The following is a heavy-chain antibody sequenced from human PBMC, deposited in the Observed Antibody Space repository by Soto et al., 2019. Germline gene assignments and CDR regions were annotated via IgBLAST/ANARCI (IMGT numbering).Heavy chain of an antibody. CDR3: STHGLPPGGSGYWGVSWFEP. CDR2: IYYTGST. V-gene: IGHV4-39*01. Sequence: PSETLSLTCSVSGAAINGGGYFWGWARQPPGRGLEWIGSIYYTGSTSLSPSLTSRVTMSVDTSNNQFSMKLRSLTAADTAVYFCSTHGLPPGGSGYWGVSWFEPWGQVMLVTV. J-gene: IGHJ5*02. D-gene: IGHD2-8*02. CDR1: GAAINGGGYF.